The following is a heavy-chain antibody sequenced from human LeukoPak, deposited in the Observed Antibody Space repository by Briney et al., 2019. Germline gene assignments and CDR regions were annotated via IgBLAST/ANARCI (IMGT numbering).Heavy chain of an antibody. J-gene: IGHJ2*01. D-gene: IGHD5-24*01. CDR2: IRYDGSEK. V-gene: IGHV3-30*02. CDR3: ARSTRARYFDL. CDR1: GFTFSIYG. Sequence: GGSLRLSCAASGFTFSIYGMHWVRQDPGKGLERVAYIRYDGSEKYYAESLKGRFTISRDNSKNTLYLQMNSPRAEDTALYYCARSTRARYFDLWGRGTLVTVSS.